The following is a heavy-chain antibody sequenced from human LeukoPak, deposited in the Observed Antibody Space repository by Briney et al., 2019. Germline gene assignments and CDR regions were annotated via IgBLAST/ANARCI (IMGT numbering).Heavy chain of an antibody. CDR3: ARDGYCSSTSCSYYYYYMDV. CDR1: GGSISSGIYY. Sequence: SQTLSLTCTVPGGSISSGIYYWSWIRQPAGKGLEWIGRIYTGGSTNYNPSLKIRVTISVDTSKNQFSLKLSSVTAADTAVYYCARDGYCSSTSCSYYYYYMDVWGKGTTVTVSS. V-gene: IGHV4-61*02. J-gene: IGHJ6*03. CDR2: IYTGGST. D-gene: IGHD2-2*03.